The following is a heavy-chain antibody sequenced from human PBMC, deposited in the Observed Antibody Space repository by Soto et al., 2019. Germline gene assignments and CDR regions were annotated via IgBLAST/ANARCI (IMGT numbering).Heavy chain of an antibody. CDR2: IYYTGIT. J-gene: IGHJ4*02. Sequence: SSTXSLTCTFAVASTSINSVCWGWIRQPPGKGLEWIGTIYYTGITYYNPSLKSRITVSVDTSKNLLSLRLTSVTAADTAVYYCARFYSTWNGIEYWGQGTLVKVYS. V-gene: IGHV4-39*01. CDR1: VASTSINSVC. D-gene: IGHD1-1*01. CDR3: ARFYSTWNGIEY.